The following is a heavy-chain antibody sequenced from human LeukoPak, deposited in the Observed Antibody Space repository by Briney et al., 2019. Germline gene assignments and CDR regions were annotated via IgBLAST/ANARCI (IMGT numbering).Heavy chain of an antibody. J-gene: IGHJ4*02. V-gene: IGHV3-23*01. D-gene: IGHD5-18*01. CDR1: GFTFSSYA. CDR2: ISGSGGST. Sequence: GWSLRLSCAASGFTFSSYAMSWVRQAPGKGLEWVSAISGSGGSTYYADSVKGRFTISRDNSKNTLYLQMNSLRAEDTAVYYCAKEGYSYGSGPAFWYWGQGTLVTVSS. CDR3: AKEGYSYGSGPAFWY.